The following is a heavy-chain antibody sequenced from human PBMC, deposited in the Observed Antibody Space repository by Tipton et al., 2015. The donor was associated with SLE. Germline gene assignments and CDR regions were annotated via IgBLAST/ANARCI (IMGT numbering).Heavy chain of an antibody. J-gene: IGHJ3*02. V-gene: IGHV1-18*01. CDR2: ISPYTGNT. Sequence: QLAQSGAELKKPGASVRVSCKASGYTFTSYDITWVRQAPGQGLEWMGWISPYTGNTNFAQKLQGRVTMTTDTSRSTAYMELRSLRSDDTAVYYCAERYDTFEIWGQGTTVTVSS. CDR3: AERYDTFEI. CDR1: GYTFTSYD. D-gene: IGHD2-2*01.